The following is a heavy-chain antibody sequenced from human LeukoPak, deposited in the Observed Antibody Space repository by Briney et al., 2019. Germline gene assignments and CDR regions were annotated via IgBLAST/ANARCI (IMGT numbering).Heavy chain of an antibody. J-gene: IGHJ4*02. Sequence: ASVKVSCKASGYTFTSYDINWVRQATGRGLEWMGWMNPNSGNTGYAQKFQGRVTMTRNTSISTAYMELSSLRSEDTAVYYCARAEFLEWWIDYWGQGTLVTVSS. CDR3: ARAEFLEWWIDY. CDR2: MNPNSGNT. D-gene: IGHD3-3*01. V-gene: IGHV1-8*01. CDR1: GYTFTSYD.